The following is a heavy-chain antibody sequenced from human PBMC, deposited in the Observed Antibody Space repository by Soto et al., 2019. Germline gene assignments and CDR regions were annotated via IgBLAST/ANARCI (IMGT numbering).Heavy chain of an antibody. Sequence: QLHLVQSGAVVKKPGASVTVSCSASGYPVTAYYMHWVRQAHGRGLEWMGGINPATGAAKYTQTFQGGVTMTRDTSTSTVFLELCGLTSDDTAVFFCARGGGVGVAGSSAFDMWGQGTVVTVSS. D-gene: IGHD3-3*01. CDR2: INPATGAA. CDR3: ARGGGVGVAGSSAFDM. V-gene: IGHV1-2*02. CDR1: GYPVTAYY. J-gene: IGHJ3*02.